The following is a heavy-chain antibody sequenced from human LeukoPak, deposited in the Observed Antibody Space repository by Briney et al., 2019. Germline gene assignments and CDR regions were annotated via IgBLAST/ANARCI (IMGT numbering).Heavy chain of an antibody. CDR3: AKDPNYGGPRLNWFDP. CDR1: GCIFNSYA. Sequence: GGSLRLSCAASGCIFNSYAMSWVRQAPGKVLEGVSAISGSGSSTYYADSVKGRFTISRDNSKNTLYLQMNSLRAEDTAVYYCAKDPNYGGPRLNWFDPWGQGTLVTVSS. D-gene: IGHD4-23*01. CDR2: ISGSGSST. V-gene: IGHV3-23*01. J-gene: IGHJ5*02.